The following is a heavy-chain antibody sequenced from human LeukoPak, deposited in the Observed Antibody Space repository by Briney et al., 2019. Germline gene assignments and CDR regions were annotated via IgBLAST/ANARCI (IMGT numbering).Heavy chain of an antibody. D-gene: IGHD4-17*01. Sequence: PGGSLRLSCAASGFTFSSYSMNWVRQAPGKGLEWVSYISSSSSTIYYADSVKGRFTISRDNAKNSLYLQMNSLRAEDTAVYYCARAAYGVFDYWGQGTLVTVSS. CDR1: GFTFSSYS. V-gene: IGHV3-48*04. CDR3: ARAAYGVFDY. CDR2: ISSSSSTI. J-gene: IGHJ4*02.